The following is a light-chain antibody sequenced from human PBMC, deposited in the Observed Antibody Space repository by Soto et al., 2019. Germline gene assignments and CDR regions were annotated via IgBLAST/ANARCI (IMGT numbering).Light chain of an antibody. Sequence: IVLTQSPATLSLSPGERATLSCRASQSVSRYLAWYQQKPGQAPTLLIYDASNRATGVPARFSGRGSGTDFTLPISSLEPEDFAVYYCQQRSNWPRATFGQGTKLEIK. CDR1: QSVSRY. V-gene: IGKV3-11*01. CDR3: QQRSNWPRAT. J-gene: IGKJ2*01. CDR2: DAS.